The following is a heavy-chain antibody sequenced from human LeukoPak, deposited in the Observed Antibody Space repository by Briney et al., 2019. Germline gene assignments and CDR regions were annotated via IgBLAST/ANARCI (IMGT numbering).Heavy chain of an antibody. CDR1: GGSISSYY. D-gene: IGHD3-3*01. CDR3: ARDLTNDFWSGYPNWFDP. Sequence: SSETLSLTCTVSGGSISSYYWSWIRQPAGKGLEWIGRIYTSGSTNYNPSLKSRVTMSVGTSKNQFSLKLSSVTAADTAVYYCARDLTNDFWSGYPNWFDPWGQGTLVTVSS. J-gene: IGHJ5*02. CDR2: IYTSGST. V-gene: IGHV4-4*07.